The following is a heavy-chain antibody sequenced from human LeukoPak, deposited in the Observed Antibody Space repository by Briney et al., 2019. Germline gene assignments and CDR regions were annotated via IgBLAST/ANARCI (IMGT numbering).Heavy chain of an antibody. V-gene: IGHV3-48*04. D-gene: IGHD4-17*01. CDR1: GFTFSSYS. J-gene: IGHJ6*02. Sequence: GSLRLSCAASGFTFSSYSMNWVRQAPGKGLEWVSYISSSGSTIYYADSVKGRFTISRDNAKNSLYLQMNSLRAEDTAVYYCARVDYGDSYYYGMDVWGQGTTVTVSS. CDR3: ARVDYGDSYYYGMDV. CDR2: ISSSGSTI.